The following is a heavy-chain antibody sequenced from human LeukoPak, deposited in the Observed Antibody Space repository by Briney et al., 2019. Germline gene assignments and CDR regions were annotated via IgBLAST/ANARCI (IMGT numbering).Heavy chain of an antibody. D-gene: IGHD3-22*01. CDR2: IIPIFGTA. J-gene: IGHJ3*02. V-gene: IGHV1-69*13. CDR3: ARDAHYYDSSGNI. Sequence: ASVKVSCKAAGGTFSSYAISWVRQAPGQGLEWMGGIIPIFGTANYAQKFQGRVTITADESTSTAYMELSSLRSEDTAVYYCARDAHYYDSSGNIWGQGTVVTVSS. CDR1: GGTFSSYA.